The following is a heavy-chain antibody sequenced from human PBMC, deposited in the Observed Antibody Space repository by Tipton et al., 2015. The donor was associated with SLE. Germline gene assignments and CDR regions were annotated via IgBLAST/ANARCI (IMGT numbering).Heavy chain of an antibody. V-gene: IGHV3-15*01. J-gene: IGHJ4*02. CDR2: IKSKADGGTT. D-gene: IGHD5-12*01. CDR3: IPRGYSGY. CDR1: GFTFTNAW. Sequence: SLRLSCTVSGFTFTNAWMSWVRQAPGKGLEWVGRIKSKADGGTTDYVAPVKGRFTMSRDDSKNTLYLQMNSLKTEDTAVYYCIPRGYSGYWGQGVLVTVAS.